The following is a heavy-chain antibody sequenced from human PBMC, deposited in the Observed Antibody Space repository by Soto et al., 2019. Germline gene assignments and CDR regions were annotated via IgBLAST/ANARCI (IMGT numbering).Heavy chain of an antibody. V-gene: IGHV3-30*18. CDR1: GFTFSSYG. Sequence: QVQLVESGGGVVQPGKSLRLSCAASGFTFSSYGMHWVRQAPGKGLEWVTLISYDGSNKYYADSVKGRFTISRDNSKNTVYLQMNGLRLEDTALYYCAKLGYGGTSEYTHHWGQGPLFTVSS. D-gene: IGHD5-18*01. CDR3: AKLGYGGTSEYTHH. CDR2: ISYDGSNK. J-gene: IGHJ1*01.